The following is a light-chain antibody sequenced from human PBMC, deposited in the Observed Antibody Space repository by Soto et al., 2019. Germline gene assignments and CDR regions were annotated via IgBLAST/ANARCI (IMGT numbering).Light chain of an antibody. CDR1: QSVSSY. J-gene: IGKJ5*01. CDR3: QQRSNWPIT. V-gene: IGKV3-11*01. Sequence: EIVLTQSPATLSLSPGERATLSCRASQSVSSYVGWYQQKPGQTPTLLIYDASNRATGIPARFSGSGSGTDFTLTISSLEPEDFGLYYCQQRSNWPITCGQGTRLEI. CDR2: DAS.